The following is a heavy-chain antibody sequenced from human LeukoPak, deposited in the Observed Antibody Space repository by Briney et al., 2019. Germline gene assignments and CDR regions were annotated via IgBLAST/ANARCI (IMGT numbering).Heavy chain of an antibody. D-gene: IGHD6-19*01. J-gene: IGHJ4*02. Sequence: PSETLSLTCTVSGGSIGSSSYYWGWIRQPPGKGLEWIGSIYYSGSTYYNPSLKSRVTISVDTSKNQFSMKLSSVTAADTAVYYCAREILGQWLVRNGNYYFDYWGQGTLVTVSS. CDR3: AREILGQWLVRNGNYYFDY. CDR2: IYYSGST. CDR1: GGSIGSSSYY. V-gene: IGHV4-39*02.